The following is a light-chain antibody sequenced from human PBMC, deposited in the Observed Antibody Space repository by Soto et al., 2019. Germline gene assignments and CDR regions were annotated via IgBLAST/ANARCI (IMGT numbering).Light chain of an antibody. CDR1: TGAVTSGHY. Sequence: QAVVTQEPSLTVSPGGTVTLTGGSSTGAVTSGHYPYWFQQKPGQAPKTLIFDTDHKHSWTPARFSGSLLGGKAALTLSGAQPEDEAEYYCLLSYSGARGIFGPGTKVTVL. CDR3: LLSYSGARGI. J-gene: IGLJ1*01. CDR2: DTD. V-gene: IGLV7-46*01.